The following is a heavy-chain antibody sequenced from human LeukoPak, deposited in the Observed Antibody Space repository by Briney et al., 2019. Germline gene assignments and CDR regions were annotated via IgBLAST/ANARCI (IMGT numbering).Heavy chain of an antibody. CDR1: GFTFSSYS. CDR2: IRSSSSYM. J-gene: IGHJ4*02. V-gene: IGHV3-21*01. Sequence: GGSLRLSCAASGFTFSSYSMNWVRQAPGKGLEWVSSIRSSSSYMYYTDSVKGRFTISRDNAKNSLYLQMNSLRAEDTAVYYCARALSYGSGSYQADYWGQGTLVTVSS. D-gene: IGHD3-10*01. CDR3: ARALSYGSGSYQADY.